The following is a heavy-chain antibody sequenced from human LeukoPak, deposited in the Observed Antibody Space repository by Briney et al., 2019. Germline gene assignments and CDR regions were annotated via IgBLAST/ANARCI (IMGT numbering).Heavy chain of an antibody. CDR1: GFTFSSYS. Sequence: GGSLRLSCAASGFTFSSYSMNGVRQAPGKGLEWVSSISSSSSYIYYADSVKGRFTISRDNAKNSLYLQMNSLRAEDTAVYYCAREALRFLEWLAPFDYWGQGTLVTVSS. J-gene: IGHJ4*02. CDR2: ISSSSSYI. V-gene: IGHV3-21*01. D-gene: IGHD3-3*01. CDR3: AREALRFLEWLAPFDY.